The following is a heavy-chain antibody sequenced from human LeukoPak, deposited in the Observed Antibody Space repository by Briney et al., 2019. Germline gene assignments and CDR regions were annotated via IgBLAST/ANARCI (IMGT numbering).Heavy chain of an antibody. CDR1: GGTFSTYA. D-gene: IGHD2-15*01. Sequence: ASVKVSCKASGGTFSTYAITWVRQAPGQGLEWMGGIIPIFGTTNYAQKFQGRVTITADKSTSTAYMELSSLRFEDTAVYYCARDLRGSSGGFDYWGQGTLVTVSS. CDR2: IIPIFGTT. CDR3: ARDLRGSSGGFDY. J-gene: IGHJ4*02. V-gene: IGHV1-69*06.